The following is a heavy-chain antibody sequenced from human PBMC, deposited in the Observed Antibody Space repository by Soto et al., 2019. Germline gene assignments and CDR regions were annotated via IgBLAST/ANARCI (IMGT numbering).Heavy chain of an antibody. CDR3: ARGRIQLWQNYYYYYGMDV. CDR2: INAYNGNT. D-gene: IGHD5-18*01. Sequence: ASVKVSCKASGYTFTSYGISWVRQAPGQGLEWMGWINAYNGNTKYSQKFQGRVTITRDTSASTAYMELSSLRSEDTAVYYCARGRIQLWQNYYYYYGMDVWGQGTTVTVSS. CDR1: GYTFTSYG. J-gene: IGHJ6*02. V-gene: IGHV1-18*01.